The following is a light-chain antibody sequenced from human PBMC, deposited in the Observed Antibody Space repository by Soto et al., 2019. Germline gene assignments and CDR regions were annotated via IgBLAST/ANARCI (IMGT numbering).Light chain of an antibody. CDR2: GTS. J-gene: IGKJ3*01. V-gene: IGKV3-15*01. CDR1: QSVSSN. CDR3: QQYDSWPPLFT. Sequence: EIIMTQSPATLSVSPGERATLSCRASQSVSSNLAWYRQRPGQAPRLLIYGTSTRATGIPDRFSGSGSGTEFTLTISSLQSEDFAVDYCQQYDSWPPLFTFGPGTKVDLK.